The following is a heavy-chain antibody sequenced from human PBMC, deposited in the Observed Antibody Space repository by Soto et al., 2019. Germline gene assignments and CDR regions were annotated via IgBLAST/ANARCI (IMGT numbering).Heavy chain of an antibody. CDR2: ISSSSSYI. J-gene: IGHJ4*02. Sequence: EVQLVESGGGLVKPGGSLRLSCAASGFTFSSYSMNWVRQAPGKGLEWVSSISSSSSYIYYADSVKGRFTISRDNAKNSLYLQMNSLRAEDTAVYYCARGIVVVPAAAYYFDYWGQGTLVTVSS. CDR1: GFTFSSYS. CDR3: ARGIVVVPAAAYYFDY. D-gene: IGHD2-2*01. V-gene: IGHV3-21*01.